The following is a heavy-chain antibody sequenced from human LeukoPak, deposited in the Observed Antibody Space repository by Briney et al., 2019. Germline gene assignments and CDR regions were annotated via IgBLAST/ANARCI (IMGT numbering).Heavy chain of an antibody. V-gene: IGHV3-21*01. Sequence: GGSLRLSCAASGFTFSSYSMNWVRQAPGKGLEWVSSISSSSSYIYYADSVKGRFTISIDNAKNSLHLQMNSLRAEDTAVYYCARDEVGGGYYDFWSGYYWFDYWGQGTLVTVSS. J-gene: IGHJ4*02. CDR1: GFTFSSYS. CDR3: ARDEVGGGYYDFWSGYYWFDY. CDR2: ISSSSSYI. D-gene: IGHD3-3*01.